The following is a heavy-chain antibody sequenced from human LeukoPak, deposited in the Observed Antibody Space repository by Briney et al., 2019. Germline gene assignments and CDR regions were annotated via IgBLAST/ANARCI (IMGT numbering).Heavy chain of an antibody. CDR2: ISTYNDNT. CDR3: ARATGRVVRGITWRYFDW. J-gene: IGHJ4*02. CDR1: GYTFTSYG. D-gene: IGHD3-10*01. Sequence: ASVKVSCKASGYTFTSYGVTWVRQAPGQGLEWMGWISTYNDNTKYAQKLQGRVTMTTDTPTSTAYMELRSLRSDDTAVYYCARATGRVVRGITWRYFDWWGQGTLVTVSS. V-gene: IGHV1-18*01.